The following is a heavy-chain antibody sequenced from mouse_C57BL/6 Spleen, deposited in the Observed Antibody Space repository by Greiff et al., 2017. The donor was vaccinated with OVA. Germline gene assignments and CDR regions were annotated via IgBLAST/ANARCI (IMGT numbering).Heavy chain of an antibody. V-gene: IGHV5-4*01. D-gene: IGHD1-1*01. CDR3: ARDPLITTGVAGY. J-gene: IGHJ2*01. CDR1: GFTFSSYA. CDR2: ISDGGSYT. Sequence: EVKVEESGGGLVKPGGSLKLSCAASGFTFSSYAMSWVRQTPEKRLEWVATISDGGSYTYYPDNVKGRFTISRDNAKNNLYLQMSHLKSEDTAMYYCARDPLITTGVAGYWGQGTTLTVSS.